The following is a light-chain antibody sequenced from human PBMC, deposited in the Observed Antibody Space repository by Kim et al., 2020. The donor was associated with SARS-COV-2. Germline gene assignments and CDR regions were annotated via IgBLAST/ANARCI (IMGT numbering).Light chain of an antibody. CDR1: NMPACLN. CDR3: QSYDDRLNGWV. V-gene: IGLV1-40*01. J-gene: IGLJ7*01. Sequence: NMPACLNVLWYQRRPGTDPLVSTSGNTTRPSGVPGRFSGAKSDTSASLGITGVQTEDEAVYCCQSYDDRLNGWVFGGGTQLTVL. CDR2: GNT.